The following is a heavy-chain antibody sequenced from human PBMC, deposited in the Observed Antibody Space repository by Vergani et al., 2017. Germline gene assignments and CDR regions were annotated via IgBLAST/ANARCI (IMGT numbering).Heavy chain of an antibody. CDR1: GYTFTYRY. CDR3: ARQGHYDSSALDY. D-gene: IGHD3-22*01. Sequence: QMQLVQSGAEVKKTGSSVKVSCKASGYTFTYRYLHWVRQAPGQALEWMGWITPFNGNTNYAQKFQDRVTITRDRSMSTAYMELSSLRSEDTAMYYCARQGHYDSSALDYWGQGTLVTVSS. V-gene: IGHV1-45*02. CDR2: ITPFNGNT. J-gene: IGHJ4*02.